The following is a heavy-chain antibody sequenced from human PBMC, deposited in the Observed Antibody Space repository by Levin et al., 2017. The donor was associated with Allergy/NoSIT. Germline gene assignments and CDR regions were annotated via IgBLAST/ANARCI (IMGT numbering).Heavy chain of an antibody. V-gene: IGHV3-49*05. Sequence: KAGGSLRLSCTASGFSFGDYAMSWFRQAPGKGPEWVGFIRSEAYGGTTDSAASVKGRFTISRDDSKSIAYLQMNSLKIEDTAVYYCTRVRTSDYYFDAFDIWGQGTMVTVSS. J-gene: IGHJ3*02. CDR3: TRVRTSDYYFDAFDI. CDR2: IRSEAYGGTT. D-gene: IGHD3-22*01. CDR1: GFSFGDYA.